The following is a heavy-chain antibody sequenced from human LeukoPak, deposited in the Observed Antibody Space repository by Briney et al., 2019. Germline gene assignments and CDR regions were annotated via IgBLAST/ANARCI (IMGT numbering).Heavy chain of an antibody. Sequence: ASVKVSCKASGYTFTSYAMHWVRQAPGQRLEWMGWINAGNGNTKYSQKFQGRVTITRDTSASTAYMELSSLRSEDTAVYYCAREKYYYDSSGYHYFDYWGQGTLVTVSS. CDR2: INAGNGNT. D-gene: IGHD3-22*01. V-gene: IGHV1-3*01. CDR1: GYTFTSYA. J-gene: IGHJ4*02. CDR3: AREKYYYDSSGYHYFDY.